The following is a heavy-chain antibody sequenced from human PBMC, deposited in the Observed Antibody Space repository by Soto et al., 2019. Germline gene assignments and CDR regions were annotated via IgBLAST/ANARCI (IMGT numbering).Heavy chain of an antibody. CDR2: IYHSGST. D-gene: IGHD4-17*01. V-gene: IGHV4-30-2*01. CDR3: ATQSSTTVIYDY. Sequence: QLQLQESGSGLVKPSQTLSLTCAVSGGSISSGGYSWSWIRQPPGKGLEWIGYIYHSGSTYYNPSLNSRVTISVDRSKNQFSLKLSSVTAADTAVYYCATQSSTTVIYDYWGQGTLVTVSS. CDR1: GGSISSGGYS. J-gene: IGHJ4*02.